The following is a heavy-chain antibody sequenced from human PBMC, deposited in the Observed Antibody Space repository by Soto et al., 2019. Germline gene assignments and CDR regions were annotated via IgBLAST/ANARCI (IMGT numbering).Heavy chain of an antibody. CDR1: GFAFRSYA. Sequence: PGGSLKLSCAASGFAFRSYAMRWVRQAPGKGLEWVSSITTSGSGIYYTDSVKGRFTVSRDNAKNSLYLQMNSLTPEDTAVYYCARGGANYDVLTGYYDYYYHCMDVWGQGTTVTVSS. CDR3: ARGGANYDVLTGYYDYYYHCMDV. CDR2: ITTSGSGI. D-gene: IGHD3-9*01. V-gene: IGHV3-21*01. J-gene: IGHJ6*02.